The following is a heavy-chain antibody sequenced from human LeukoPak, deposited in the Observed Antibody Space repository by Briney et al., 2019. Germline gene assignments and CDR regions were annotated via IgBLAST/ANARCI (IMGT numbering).Heavy chain of an antibody. V-gene: IGHV1-46*01. CDR1: GHTFTSYY. Sequence: GASVKVSCKASGHTFTSYYMHWVRQAPGQGLEWMGIINPSGGSTSYAQKFQGRVTMTRDTPTSTVYMELSSLRSEDTAVYYCARGGVSKDYMDVWGKGTTVTVSS. CDR2: INPSGGST. CDR3: ARGGVSKDYMDV. D-gene: IGHD2-2*01. J-gene: IGHJ6*03.